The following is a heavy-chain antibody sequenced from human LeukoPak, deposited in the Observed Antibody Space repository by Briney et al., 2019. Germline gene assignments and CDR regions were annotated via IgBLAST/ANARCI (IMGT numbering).Heavy chain of an antibody. D-gene: IGHD6-6*01. J-gene: IGHJ3*02. V-gene: IGHV1-46*01. Sequence: ASVKVSCKASGYTFTNYYMHWVRQAPGQGLEWMGIMNSSGGSTTYAQKFQGRVTMTRDTSTSTVYMEVSSLRSEDTAMYYCARQAQTAFDIWGQGTMVTVSS. CDR3: ARQAQTAFDI. CDR1: GYTFTNYY. CDR2: MNSSGGST.